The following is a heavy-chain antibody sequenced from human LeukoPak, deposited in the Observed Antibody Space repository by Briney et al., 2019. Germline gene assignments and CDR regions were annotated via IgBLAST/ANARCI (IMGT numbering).Heavy chain of an antibody. CDR3: ARGTAGYHSSYFDY. V-gene: IGHV3-74*01. Sequence: GGSLRLSCAASGFTFSSPWMHWVRQAPGKGLVWVSRINSDGSATAYADSVKGRFTNSRDNAENTLYLQMNSLRAEDTAVYYCARGTAGYHSSYFDYWGQGTLVTVSS. CDR1: GFTFSSPW. CDR2: INSDGSAT. D-gene: IGHD3-16*02. J-gene: IGHJ4*02.